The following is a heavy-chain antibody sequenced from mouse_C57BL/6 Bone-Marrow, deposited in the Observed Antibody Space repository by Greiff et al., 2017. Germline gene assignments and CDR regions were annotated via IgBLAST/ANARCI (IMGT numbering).Heavy chain of an antibody. Sequence: EVQLQQSGPVLVKPGASVKMSCKASGYTFTDYYMNWVKQSHGKSLEWIGVINPYNGGPSSNQKFKGKATLTVDKSSSTAYMELNSLTSEDSAVYYCARSGYYGSSPYYFDYWGQGTTLTVSS. V-gene: IGHV1-19*01. CDR3: ARSGYYGSSPYYFDY. CDR1: GYTFTDYY. D-gene: IGHD1-1*01. J-gene: IGHJ2*01. CDR2: INPYNGGP.